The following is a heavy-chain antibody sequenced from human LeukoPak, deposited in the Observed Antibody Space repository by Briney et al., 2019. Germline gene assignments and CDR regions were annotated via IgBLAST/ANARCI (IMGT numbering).Heavy chain of an antibody. CDR2: IIPILGIA. CDR3: ARDSHYSSAPSDY. Sequence: SVKVSCKASGGTFSNDAISWVRQAPGQGLEWMGRIIPILGIAKYAQKFQGSVTITADSSTSTAYMELRNLRSDDTAVYYCARDSHYSSAPSDYWGQGTLVTVSS. J-gene: IGHJ4*02. V-gene: IGHV1-69*04. D-gene: IGHD2-15*01. CDR1: GGTFSNDA.